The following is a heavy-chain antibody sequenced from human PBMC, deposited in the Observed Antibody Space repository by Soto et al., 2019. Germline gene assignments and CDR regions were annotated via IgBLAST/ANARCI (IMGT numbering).Heavy chain of an antibody. CDR1: GASINSPDYY. J-gene: IGHJ6*02. CDR2: IFFGGST. Sequence: QLQESGPGLVKPSETLSLTCSVSGASINSPDYYWGWIRQPPGRELEWIGSIFFGGSTYYNPSIKSRLTISVDKSKNQFSVMLRSVTAADTAVYYCARHRDGAGSYQYFGLDVWGQGTTATVSS. CDR3: ARHRDGAGSYQYFGLDV. V-gene: IGHV4-39*01. D-gene: IGHD3-10*01.